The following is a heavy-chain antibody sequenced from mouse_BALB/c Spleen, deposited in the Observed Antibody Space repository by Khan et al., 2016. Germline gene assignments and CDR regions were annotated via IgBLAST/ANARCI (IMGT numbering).Heavy chain of an antibody. Sequence: EVELVESGGGLVKPGGSLKLSCAASGFTFSDYYMYWVRQTPEKRLEWVATISDGGSYTYYPDSVKGRFTISRDNAKHHLSLQMRRLQSAATAMYYCARDDRWFAYWGQGTLVTVSA. CDR1: GFTFSDYY. CDR3: ARDDRWFAY. D-gene: IGHD2-14*01. CDR2: ISDGGSYT. J-gene: IGHJ3*01. V-gene: IGHV5-4*02.